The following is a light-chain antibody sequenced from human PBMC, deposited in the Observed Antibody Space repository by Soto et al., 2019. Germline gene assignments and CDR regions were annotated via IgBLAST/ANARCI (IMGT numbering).Light chain of an antibody. Sequence: QSAVTQPPSASGSPGQSVTISCTGTSSDVGGYNYVSWYQQHPGKAPKLMIYEVSKRPSGVPDRFSGSKSGNTASLTVSGLQAEDESYYYCTSYAGSNNFVFGTGTKVTVL. V-gene: IGLV2-8*01. CDR1: SSDVGGYNY. CDR3: TSYAGSNNFV. J-gene: IGLJ1*01. CDR2: EVS.